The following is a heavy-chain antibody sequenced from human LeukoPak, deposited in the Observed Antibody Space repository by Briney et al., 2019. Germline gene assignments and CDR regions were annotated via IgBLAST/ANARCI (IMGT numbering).Heavy chain of an antibody. CDR2: ISSSSSYI. J-gene: IGHJ5*02. Sequence: GGSLRLSCAASGFTFSSYSMNWVRQAPGKGLEWVSSISSSSSYIYYADSVKGRFTISRDNAKNSLYLQMNSLRAEDTAVYYCARDLGYCSSGSCYSGTWFDPWGQGTLVTVSS. CDR3: ARDLGYCSSGSCYSGTWFDP. D-gene: IGHD2-15*01. V-gene: IGHV3-21*01. CDR1: GFTFSSYS.